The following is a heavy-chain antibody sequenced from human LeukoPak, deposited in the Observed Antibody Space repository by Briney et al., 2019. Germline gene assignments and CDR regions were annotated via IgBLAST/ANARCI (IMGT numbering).Heavy chain of an antibody. Sequence: PGGSLRLSCAASGLIFSSYAMNWVRQAPGKGLEWVSAINDGGGSTYYADSVKGRFTISRDNSKNTLYLQMSSLRAEDTAVYYCVKDTVAGTPTYYFDYWGQGTLVTVSS. CDR3: VKDTVAGTPTYYFDY. CDR1: GLIFSSYA. V-gene: IGHV3-23*01. J-gene: IGHJ4*02. CDR2: INDGGGST. D-gene: IGHD6-19*01.